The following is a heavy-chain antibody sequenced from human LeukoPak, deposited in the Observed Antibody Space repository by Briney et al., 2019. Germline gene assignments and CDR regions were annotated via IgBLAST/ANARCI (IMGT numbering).Heavy chain of an antibody. CDR2: ISAYNGNT. CDR3: ARDLRGYCSSTSCYPAY. CDR1: GYTFTSYG. V-gene: IGHV1-18*01. J-gene: IGHJ4*02. D-gene: IGHD2-2*01. Sequence: GASVKVSCKASGYTFTSYGISWLRQAPGQGLEWMGWISAYNGNTNYAQKLQGRVTMTTDTSTSTAYMELRSLRSDDTAVYYCARDLRGYCSSTSCYPAYWGQGTLVTVSS.